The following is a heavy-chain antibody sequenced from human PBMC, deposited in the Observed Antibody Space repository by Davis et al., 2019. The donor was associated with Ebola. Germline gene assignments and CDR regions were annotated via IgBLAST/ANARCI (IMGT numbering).Heavy chain of an antibody. CDR1: GGSISSGDYY. Sequence: MPSETLSLTCTVSGGSISSGDYYWSWIRQPPGKGLEWIGYIYYSGTTYYNPSLKSRVTISVDTSKSQFSLKVNSVTAADTAVYYCAREKSVNYYDSSGYGRMYFFDYWGQGTLVTVSS. CDR3: AREKSVNYYDSSGYGRMYFFDY. CDR2: IYYSGTT. D-gene: IGHD3-22*01. J-gene: IGHJ4*02. V-gene: IGHV4-30-4*01.